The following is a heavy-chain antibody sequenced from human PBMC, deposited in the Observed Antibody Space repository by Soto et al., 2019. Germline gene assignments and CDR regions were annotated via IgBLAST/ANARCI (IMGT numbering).Heavy chain of an antibody. Sequence: DVQLVESGGGLVQPGGSLRLSCAISGFSVSSNYLSWVRQAPGKGLEWVSGHYSGGSTYYADSVQGRFTISRDKSNNTLYLQMRRVRAEDTAVYFCARHRHPRGTVGATSPRDPGGQGTQVTVSS. V-gene: IGHV3-53*01. CDR2: HYSGGST. D-gene: IGHD1-26*01. J-gene: IGHJ5*02. CDR1: GFSVSSNY. CDR3: ARHRHPRGTVGATSPRDP.